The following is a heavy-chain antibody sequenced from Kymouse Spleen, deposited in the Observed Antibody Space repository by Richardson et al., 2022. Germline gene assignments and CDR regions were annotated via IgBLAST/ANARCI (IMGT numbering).Heavy chain of an antibody. J-gene: IGHJ2*01. CDR3: ARVDIVVVPAAMGWYFDL. Sequence: QVQLQQWGAGLLKPSETLSLTCAVYGGSFSGYYWSWIRQPPGKGLEWIGEINHSGSTNYNPSLKSRVTISVDTSKNQFSLKLSSVTAADTAVYYCARVDIVVVPAAMGWYFDLWGRGTLVTVSS. CDR1: GGSFSGYY. CDR2: INHSGST. D-gene: IGHD2-2*02. V-gene: IGHV4-34*01.